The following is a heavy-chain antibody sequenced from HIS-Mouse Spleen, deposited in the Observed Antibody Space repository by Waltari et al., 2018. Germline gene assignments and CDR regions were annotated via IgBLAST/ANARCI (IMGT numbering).Heavy chain of an antibody. J-gene: IGHJ3*02. CDR2: INHSGST. D-gene: IGHD5-18*01. V-gene: IGHV4-34*01. Sequence: QVQLQQWGAGLLKPSETLSLTCAVYGGSFSGYYWSWIRQPPGKGLEWIGEINHSGSTNYHPSLKSRVTISVDTSKNQFSLKLSSVTAADTAVYYCARGLDGLWDAFDIWGQGTMVTVSS. CDR1: GGSFSGYY. CDR3: ARGLDGLWDAFDI.